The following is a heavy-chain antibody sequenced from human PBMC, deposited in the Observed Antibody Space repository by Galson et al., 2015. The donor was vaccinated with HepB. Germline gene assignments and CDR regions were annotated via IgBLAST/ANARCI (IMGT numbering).Heavy chain of an antibody. Sequence: SVKVSCKASGYTFTSYAMHWVRQAPGQRLEWMGWINAGNGNTKYSQKFQGRVTITRDTSASTAYMELSSLRSEDTAVYYCARSSAPCSSTSCYWYAFDPWGQGTLVTVSS. V-gene: IGHV1-3*01. CDR3: ARSSAPCSSTSCYWYAFDP. CDR1: GYTFTSYA. D-gene: IGHD2-2*01. CDR2: INAGNGNT. J-gene: IGHJ5*02.